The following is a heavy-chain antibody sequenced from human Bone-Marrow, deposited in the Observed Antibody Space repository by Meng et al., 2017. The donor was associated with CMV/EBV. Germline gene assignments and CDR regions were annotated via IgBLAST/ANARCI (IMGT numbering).Heavy chain of an antibody. J-gene: IGHJ6*02. Sequence: GESLKIYCAASGFSVSSNYMSWVRQAPGRGLEWVSVIYRGGDTYYTDSVKGRFTISRDNSKNTMYLQMSSLRTEDTAVYYCAKTGGVPTTLYYYGLDVWGQGTAVAVSS. CDR2: IYRGGDT. CDR1: GFSVSSNY. CDR3: AKTGGVPTTLYYYGLDV. V-gene: IGHV3-66*02. D-gene: IGHD3-10*01.